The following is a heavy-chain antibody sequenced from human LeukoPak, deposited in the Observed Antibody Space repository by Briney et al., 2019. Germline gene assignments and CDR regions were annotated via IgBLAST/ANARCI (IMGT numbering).Heavy chain of an antibody. J-gene: IGHJ4*02. Sequence: GGSLRLSCAASGFTFSGYWMHWVRQAPGKGLVWVSRISSDGSSTRYADSVKGRFTISRDNAENTLYLQMNNLRAEDTAVYYCARSHGDYSDSSGSRFDYWGQGALVTVSS. CDR1: GFTFSGYW. CDR2: ISSDGSST. V-gene: IGHV3-74*01. D-gene: IGHD3-22*01. CDR3: ARSHGDYSDSSGSRFDY.